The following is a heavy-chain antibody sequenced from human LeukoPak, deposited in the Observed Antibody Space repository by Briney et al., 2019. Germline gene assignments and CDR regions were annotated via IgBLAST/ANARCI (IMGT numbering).Heavy chain of an antibody. CDR1: GFTFSSYG. V-gene: IGHV3-30*18. Sequence: GGSLRLSCAASGFTFSSYGMHWVRQAPGKGLEWVAVISYDGSNKYYADPVKGRFTISRDNSKNTLYLQMNSLRAEDTAVYYCANLGNYWGQGTLVTVSS. D-gene: IGHD3-16*01. J-gene: IGHJ4*02. CDR3: ANLGNY. CDR2: ISYDGSNK.